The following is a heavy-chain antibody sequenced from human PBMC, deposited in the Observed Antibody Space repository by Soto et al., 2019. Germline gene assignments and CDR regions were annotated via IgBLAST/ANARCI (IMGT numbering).Heavy chain of an antibody. CDR1: GGTFSSYA. CDR2: ISAYNGNT. Sequence: QVQLVQSGAEVKKPGSSVKVSCKASGGTFSSYAISWVRQAPGQGLEWMGWISAYNGNTNYAQKLQGRVTMTTDTSTSTAYMELRSLRSDDTAVYYCARDGWLPRNHYYYYGMDVWGQGTTVTVSS. D-gene: IGHD3-22*01. CDR3: ARDGWLPRNHYYYYGMDV. J-gene: IGHJ6*02. V-gene: IGHV1-18*01.